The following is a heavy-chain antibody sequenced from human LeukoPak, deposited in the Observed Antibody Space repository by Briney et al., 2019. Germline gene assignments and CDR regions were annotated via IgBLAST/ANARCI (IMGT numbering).Heavy chain of an antibody. D-gene: IGHD3-16*01. CDR3: ASRPSFWGFDY. Sequence: SETLSLTCTVSGGSISGSSYYWGWIRQPPGKGLEWIVSIMYDSGSTYYNPSIKSRVTISVDTSKNQFSLKLSSVTAADTAVYCCASRPSFWGFDYWGQGTLVTVSS. V-gene: IGHV4-39*01. J-gene: IGHJ4*02. CDR2: IMYDSGST. CDR1: GGSISGSSYY.